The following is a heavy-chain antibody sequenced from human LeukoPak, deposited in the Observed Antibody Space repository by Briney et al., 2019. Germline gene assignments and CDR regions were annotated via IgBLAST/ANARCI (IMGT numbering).Heavy chain of an antibody. V-gene: IGHV4-34*01. J-gene: IGHJ6*02. CDR1: GGSFSGYY. CDR3: ARDEADGGKWLAPRYYYYGMDV. CDR2: INHSGST. Sequence: PSETLSLTCAVYGGSFSGYYWSWIRQPPGKGLEWIGEINHSGSTNYNPSLKSRVTISVDTSKNQFSLKLSSVTAADTAVYYCARDEADGGKWLAPRYYYYGMDVWGQGTTVTVSS. D-gene: IGHD6-19*01.